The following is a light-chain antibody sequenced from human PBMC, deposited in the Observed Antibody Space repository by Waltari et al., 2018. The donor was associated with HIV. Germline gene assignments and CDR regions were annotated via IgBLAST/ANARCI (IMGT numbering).Light chain of an antibody. CDR3: AAWDDNLDAYV. Sequence: QSVLTQPPSASATPGQRFTISCSGSSSNIGSNTVNWYQQFSGPAPKILISSNDPRPSGVPDRFSGSKSGTSASLAITGLQSEDEADYYCAAWDDNLDAYVFGTGTKVTVL. CDR1: SSNIGSNT. CDR2: SND. V-gene: IGLV1-44*01. J-gene: IGLJ1*01.